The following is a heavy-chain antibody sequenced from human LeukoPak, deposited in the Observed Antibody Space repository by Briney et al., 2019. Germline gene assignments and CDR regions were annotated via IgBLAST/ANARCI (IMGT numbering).Heavy chain of an antibody. V-gene: IGHV4-30-2*01. J-gene: IGHJ4*02. CDR3: AKVLSITVADADY. Sequence: SETLSLTCAVSGGSISSGGYSWSWIRQPPGKGLEWIGYIYHSGSTYYNPSLKSRVTISVDRSKNQFSLKLSSVTAADTAVYYCAKVLSITVADADYWGQGTLVTVSS. D-gene: IGHD6-19*01. CDR1: GGSISSGGYS. CDR2: IYHSGST.